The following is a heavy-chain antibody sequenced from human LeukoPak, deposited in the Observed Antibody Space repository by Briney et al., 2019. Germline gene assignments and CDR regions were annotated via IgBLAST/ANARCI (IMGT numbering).Heavy chain of an antibody. J-gene: IGHJ6*03. CDR1: GYTFTSYY. D-gene: IGHD6-13*01. CDR3: ARADSSSWFPPSTGYYYMDV. Sequence: ASVKVSCKASGYTFTSYYMHWVRQAPGQGLEWMGIINPSGGSTSYAQKFQGRVTMSRDMSTSTVYMELRSLRSDDTAVYYCARADSSSWFPPSTGYYYMDVWGKGTTVTVSS. CDR2: INPSGGST. V-gene: IGHV1-46*01.